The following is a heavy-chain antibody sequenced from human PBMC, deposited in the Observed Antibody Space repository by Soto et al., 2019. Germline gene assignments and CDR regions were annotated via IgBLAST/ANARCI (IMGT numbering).Heavy chain of an antibody. J-gene: IGHJ4*02. CDR2: TYYRSVWNT. CDR3: ARDQSTGWLRWGYES. D-gene: IGHD2-8*02. CDR1: GGSVSDDSAA. Sequence: PSQTLSLTCAISGGSVSDDSAAWTWIRQSPSRGLEWLGRTYYRSVWNTDYALSVKSRITINVDAARNQFSLRLSSVTPEDTAVYYCARDQSTGWLRWGYESWGQGTPVTVSS. V-gene: IGHV6-1*01.